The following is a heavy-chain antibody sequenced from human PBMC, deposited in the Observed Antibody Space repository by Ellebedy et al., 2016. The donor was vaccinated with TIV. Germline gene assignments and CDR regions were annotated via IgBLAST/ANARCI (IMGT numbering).Heavy chain of an antibody. J-gene: IGHJ4*02. CDR2: ISTTDGT. CDR1: ESTFSSYG. V-gene: IGHV3-23*01. D-gene: IGHD5-24*01. CDR3: ATQLWNTEF. Sequence: GESLKISCEASESTFSSYGMSWVRQAPGKGLEWVSSISTTDGTHYADSVKGRFTISRDNPKNTLYLQMNSLRVEDTAVYYCATQLWNTEFWGQGTLVIVSS.